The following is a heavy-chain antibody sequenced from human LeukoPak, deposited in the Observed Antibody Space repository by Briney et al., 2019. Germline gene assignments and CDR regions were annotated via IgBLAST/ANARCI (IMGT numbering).Heavy chain of an antibody. V-gene: IGHV4-4*07. Sequence: SETLSLTCSVSGGFISNYYWSWIRQPAGKGLEWIGRISTSGNTNYNPSLKSRVTMSVDTSKNQFFLNLNSVTAADTAVYYCARGSRYYDFWSGYLDYWGQGTLVTVSS. CDR1: GGFISNYY. CDR2: ISTSGNT. D-gene: IGHD3-3*01. CDR3: ARGSRYYDFWSGYLDY. J-gene: IGHJ4*02.